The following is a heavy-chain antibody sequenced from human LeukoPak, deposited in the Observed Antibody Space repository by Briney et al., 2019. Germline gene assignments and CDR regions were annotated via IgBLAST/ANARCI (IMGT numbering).Heavy chain of an antibody. CDR1: GFTFSSYW. CDR3: ARARADGYNRDY. Sequence: GGSLRLSCAASGFTFSSYWMHWVRQAPGKGLEWVANIKQDGSEKYYVDSVKGRFTISRDNAKNSLYLQMNSLRAKDTAVYYCARARADGYNRDYWGQGTLVTVSS. J-gene: IGHJ4*02. V-gene: IGHV3-7*01. D-gene: IGHD5-24*01. CDR2: IKQDGSEK.